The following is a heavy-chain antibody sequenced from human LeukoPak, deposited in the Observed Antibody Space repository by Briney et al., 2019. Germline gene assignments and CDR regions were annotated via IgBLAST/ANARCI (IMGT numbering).Heavy chain of an antibody. CDR2: ISGSGGST. V-gene: IGHV3-23*01. D-gene: IGHD2-2*01. J-gene: IGHJ5*02. CDR3: AKCTGVVPAAAWFDP. Sequence: PGGSLRLSCAASGFTFSSYAMSWVRQAPGKGLEWVSAISGSGGSTYYADSVKGRFTISRDNSKNTLYLQMNSLRAEDTAVYYCAKCTGVVPAAAWFDPWGQGTLVTVSS. CDR1: GFTFSSYA.